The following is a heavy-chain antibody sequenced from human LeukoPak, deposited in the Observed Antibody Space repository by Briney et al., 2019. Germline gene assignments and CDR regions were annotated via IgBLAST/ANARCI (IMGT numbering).Heavy chain of an antibody. V-gene: IGHV1-69*06. CDR3: ARDFPMVRGVIITNWFDP. J-gene: IGHJ5*02. Sequence: WASVKVSCKASGGTFSSYAISWVRQAPGQGLEWMGGIIPIFGTANYAQKFQGRVTITADKSTSTAYMELSSLRSEDTAVYYCARDFPMVRGVIITNWFDPWGQGTLVTVSS. CDR2: IIPIFGTA. D-gene: IGHD3-10*01. CDR1: GGTFSSYA.